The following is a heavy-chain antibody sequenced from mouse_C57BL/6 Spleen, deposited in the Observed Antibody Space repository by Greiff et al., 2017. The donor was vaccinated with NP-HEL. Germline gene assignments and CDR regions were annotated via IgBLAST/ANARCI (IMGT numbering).Heavy chain of an antibody. D-gene: IGHD4-1*01. Sequence: DVQLVESGPGLVKPSQSLTLTCSVSGYSITSGYIWNLIRPPPGNQLEWMGYISYDGSNNYNPSLKNRISITRDTSKNQFFLKLNSVTTEDTATYYCARANWYFDYWGQGTTLTVSS. J-gene: IGHJ2*01. CDR3: ARANWYFDY. CDR1: GYSITSGYI. V-gene: IGHV3-6*01. CDR2: ISYDGSN.